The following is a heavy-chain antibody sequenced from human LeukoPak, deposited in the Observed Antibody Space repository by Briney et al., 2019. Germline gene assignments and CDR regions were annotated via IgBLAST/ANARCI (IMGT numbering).Heavy chain of an antibody. CDR2: IYYSGST. Sequence: SETLSLTCTVSGGSISSSSYYWGWIRQPPGKGLEWIGSIYYSGSTYYNPSLKSRVTISVDTSKNQFSLKLSSVTAADTAVYYCARQAVAETSNRSGVLDWFDPWGQGTLVTVSS. J-gene: IGHJ5*02. D-gene: IGHD6-19*01. CDR1: GGSISSSSYY. V-gene: IGHV4-39*01. CDR3: ARQAVAETSNRSGVLDWFDP.